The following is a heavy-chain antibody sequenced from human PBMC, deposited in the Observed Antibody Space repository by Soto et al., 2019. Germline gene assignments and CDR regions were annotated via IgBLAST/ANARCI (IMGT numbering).Heavy chain of an antibody. CDR3: AKDAPTYGGNDGWVFGY. D-gene: IGHD2-15*01. CDR2: ISYDGSNK. V-gene: IGHV3-30*18. CDR1: GFTFSSYG. J-gene: IGHJ4*02. Sequence: QVQLVESGGGVVQPGRSLRLSCAASGFTFSSYGMHWVRQAPGEGLEWVAVISYDGSNKYYADSVKGRFTISRDNSKNTLYLQMNSLRAEDTAVYYCAKDAPTYGGNDGWVFGYWGQGTLVTVSS.